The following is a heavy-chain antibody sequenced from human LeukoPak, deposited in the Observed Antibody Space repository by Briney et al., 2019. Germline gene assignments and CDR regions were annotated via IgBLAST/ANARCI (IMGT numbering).Heavy chain of an antibody. CDR1: GGTFSSYA. D-gene: IGHD6-13*01. CDR2: ISAYNGNT. CDR3: ARCEQLVSPFDP. V-gene: IGHV1-18*01. J-gene: IGHJ5*02. Sequence: GASVKVSCKASGGTFSSYAISWVRQAPGQGLEWMGWISAYNGNTNYAQKLQGRVTMTTDTSTSTAYMELRSPRSDDTAVYYCARCEQLVSPFDPWGQGTLVTVSS.